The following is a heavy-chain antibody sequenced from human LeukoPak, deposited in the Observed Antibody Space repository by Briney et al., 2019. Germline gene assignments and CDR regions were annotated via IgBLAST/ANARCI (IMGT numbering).Heavy chain of an antibody. CDR1: GFTFSSYW. Sequence: GGSLRLSCAASGFTFSSYWMSWVRQAPGKGLQWVSVLYSDGTTYYADSVKGRFTISRDNSRSTLYLQMNSLRAEDTAVYFCARVAYYRVTADQITDAFDVWGRGTAVTVSS. CDR2: LYSDGTT. J-gene: IGHJ3*01. V-gene: IGHV3-66*01. CDR3: ARVAYYRVTADQITDAFDV. D-gene: IGHD2-21*02.